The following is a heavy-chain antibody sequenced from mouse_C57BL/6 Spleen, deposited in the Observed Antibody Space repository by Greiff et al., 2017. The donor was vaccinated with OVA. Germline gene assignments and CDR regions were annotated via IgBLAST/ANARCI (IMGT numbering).Heavy chain of an antibody. V-gene: IGHV1-26*01. J-gene: IGHJ2*01. CDR2: INPNNGGT. CDR1: GYTFTDYY. Sequence: EVQLQQSGPELVKPGASVKISCKASGYTFTDYYMNWVKQSHGKSLEWIGDINPNNGGTSYNQKFKGKATLTVDKSSSTAYMELRSLTSEDSAVYYCAREGVKNYFDYWGQGTTLTVSS. CDR3: AREGVKNYFDY. D-gene: IGHD1-3*01.